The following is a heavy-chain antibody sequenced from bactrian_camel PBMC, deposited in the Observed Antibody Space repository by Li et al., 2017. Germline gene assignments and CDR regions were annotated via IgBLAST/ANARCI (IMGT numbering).Heavy chain of an antibody. CDR2: IDSSGSA. Sequence: DVQLVESGGGSVQPGGSLRLSCAASGFTFTTYAMNWVRQAPGKGLEWVSGIDSSGSAYYTDSVKGRFTISRDYADNTFYLQMNNLQPEDTGMYYCAVLSQFNHCRGVVVGIWQQYASWGQGTQVTVS. J-gene: IGHJ4*01. D-gene: IGHD6*01. CDR1: GFTFTTYA. CDR3: AVLSQFNHCRGVVVGIWQQYAS. V-gene: IGHV3S10*01.